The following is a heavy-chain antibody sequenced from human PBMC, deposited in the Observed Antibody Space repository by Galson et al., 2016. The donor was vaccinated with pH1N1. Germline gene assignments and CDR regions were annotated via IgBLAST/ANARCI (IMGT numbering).Heavy chain of an antibody. V-gene: IGHV1-2*06. Sequence: SVKVSCKASGYRFRDYYVHWVRQAPGHGLEWIGRVDPKTGGTKYGQKFQGRVTMTSDTSITTGYMELNSLRSDDTAVYYCARVNTYDSSGYYPFDYWGQGTQVTVSS. J-gene: IGHJ4*02. CDR3: ARVNTYDSSGYYPFDY. CDR1: GYRFRDYY. D-gene: IGHD3-22*01. CDR2: VDPKTGGT.